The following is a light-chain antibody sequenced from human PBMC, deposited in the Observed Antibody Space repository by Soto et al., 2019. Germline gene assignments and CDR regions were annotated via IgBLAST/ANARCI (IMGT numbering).Light chain of an antibody. CDR3: QQYGSSPIT. CDR2: GAS. J-gene: IGKJ5*01. V-gene: IGKV3-20*01. Sequence: EIVLTQSPGTLSLSPVERATLSCRASQSVGSSYIAWYQQKPGQAPRLLIYGASSRATGTPDRISGSGSGTDFTLTISRLEPEDFAVYYCQQYGSSPITFGQGTRLEIK. CDR1: QSVGSSY.